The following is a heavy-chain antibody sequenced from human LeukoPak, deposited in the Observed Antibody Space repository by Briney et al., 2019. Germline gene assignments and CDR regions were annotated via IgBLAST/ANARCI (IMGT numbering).Heavy chain of an antibody. CDR1: GGSISSSSYY. Sequence: SETLSLTCTVSGGSISSSSYYWGWIRQPPGKGLEWIGSIYYSGSTYYNPSLKSRVTISVDTSKNQFSLKLSSVTAADTAVYYCARPPQSRYNWNDGEASLLWSRDYWGQGTLVTVSS. D-gene: IGHD1-1*01. CDR2: IYYSGST. CDR3: ARPPQSRYNWNDGEASLLWSRDY. V-gene: IGHV4-39*01. J-gene: IGHJ4*02.